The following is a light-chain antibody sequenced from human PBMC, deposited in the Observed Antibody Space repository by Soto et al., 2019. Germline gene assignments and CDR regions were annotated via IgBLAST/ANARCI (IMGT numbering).Light chain of an antibody. CDR3: LLYYSGPWV. CDR2: DTS. J-gene: IGLJ3*02. CDR1: SGPVTSGHY. Sequence: QAVVTQEPSVTVTPGGTVTLTCASNSGPVTSGHYPNWFQQKPGQAPRALIHDTSNKHSWTPARFSGSLLGGKAALTLSGVQPEDEAEYYCLLYYSGPWVFGGGTKLTVL. V-gene: IGLV7-43*01.